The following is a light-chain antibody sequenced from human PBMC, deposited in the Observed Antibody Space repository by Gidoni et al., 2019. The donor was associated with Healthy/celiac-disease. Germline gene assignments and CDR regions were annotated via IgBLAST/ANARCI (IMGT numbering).Light chain of an antibody. J-gene: IGKJ1*01. CDR1: QGNSSW. Sequence: DLPLTQSPSSVSASVGDRVTIHGRAHQGNSSWLAWYQQKPGKAPKLLIYAASSLQSGVPSRFSGSGSGTDFTLTISSLQPEDFATYYCQQANSFPWTFGQGTKVEIK. V-gene: IGKV1-12*01. CDR2: AAS. CDR3: QQANSFPWT.